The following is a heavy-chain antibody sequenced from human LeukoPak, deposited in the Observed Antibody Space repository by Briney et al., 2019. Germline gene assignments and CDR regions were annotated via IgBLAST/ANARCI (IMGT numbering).Heavy chain of an antibody. J-gene: IGHJ3*02. CDR2: INSAGSTT. Sequence: GGSLRLSCAASGFTFTNYWMHWVRQVPGKGLVWVSRINSAGSTTNYADSVKGRFTISRDNAKNSLYLQMNSLRAEDTALYYCAKDIGDYDAFDIWGQGTMVTVSS. D-gene: IGHD4-17*01. CDR1: GFTFTNYW. V-gene: IGHV3-74*01. CDR3: AKDIGDYDAFDI.